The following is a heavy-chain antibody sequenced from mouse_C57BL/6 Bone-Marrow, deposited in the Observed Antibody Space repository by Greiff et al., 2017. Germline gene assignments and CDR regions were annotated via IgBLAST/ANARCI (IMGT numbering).Heavy chain of an antibody. D-gene: IGHD1-1*01. J-gene: IGHJ1*03. CDR2: IHPNSGST. CDR1: GYTFTSYW. V-gene: IGHV1-64*01. Sequence: VQLQQPGAELVKPGASVKLSCKASGYTFTSYWMHWVKQRPGQGLEWIGMIHPNSGSTNYNEKFKSKATLTVDKSSSTAYMQLSSLTSEDSAVYYCARWVYYGSSNWYFDVWGTGTTVTVSS. CDR3: ARWVYYGSSNWYFDV.